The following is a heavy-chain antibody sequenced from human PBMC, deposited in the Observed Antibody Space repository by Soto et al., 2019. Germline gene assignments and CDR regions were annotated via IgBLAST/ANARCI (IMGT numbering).Heavy chain of an antibody. J-gene: IGHJ5*02. D-gene: IGHD1-26*01. Sequence: QVQLVQSGAEVKKPGASVKVSCKASGYTFTSYDITWVRQATGQGLEWMGWMNPNGGKTGYAQKFQGRVTMNRNTSTSTAYMQLSSLTSEDPAVYYCARKRSGWVDPWAQGTLVTVSS. CDR2: MNPNGGKT. CDR3: ARKRSGWVDP. CDR1: GYTFTSYD. V-gene: IGHV1-8*02.